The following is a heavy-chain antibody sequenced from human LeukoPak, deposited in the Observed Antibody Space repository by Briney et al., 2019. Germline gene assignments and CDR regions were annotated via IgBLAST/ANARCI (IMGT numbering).Heavy chain of an antibody. CDR2: ISSSSSAI. CDR3: ARDRPYYYYYGIDV. Sequence: GGSLRLYCAASGFTFSSYSMNWVRQAPGKGLEWVSYISSSSSAIYYADSVKGRFTISRDNAKNSLYLQMNSLRAEDTAVYYCARDRPYYYYYGIDVWGQGTTVTVSS. J-gene: IGHJ6*02. CDR1: GFTFSSYS. V-gene: IGHV3-48*04.